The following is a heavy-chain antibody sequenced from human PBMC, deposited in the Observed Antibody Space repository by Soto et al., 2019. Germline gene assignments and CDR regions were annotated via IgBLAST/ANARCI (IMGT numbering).Heavy chain of an antibody. CDR2: IYYSGST. Sequence: QVQLQESGPGLVKPSETLSLTCTVSGGSISSYYWSWIRQPPGKGLEWIGYIYYSGSTNYNPSLKSRVTISVDTSKNQFSLKLSSVTAADTAVYYCARHVNEKLKWLLSGRVGWFDPWGQGTLVTVSS. CDR1: GGSISSYY. V-gene: IGHV4-59*08. CDR3: ARHVNEKLKWLLSGRVGWFDP. J-gene: IGHJ5*02. D-gene: IGHD3-3*01.